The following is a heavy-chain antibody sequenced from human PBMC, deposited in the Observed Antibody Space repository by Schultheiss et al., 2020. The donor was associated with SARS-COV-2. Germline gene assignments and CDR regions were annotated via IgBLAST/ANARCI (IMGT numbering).Heavy chain of an antibody. CDR1: GYSISSGYY. D-gene: IGHD5/OR15-5a*01. V-gene: IGHV4-38-2*02. Sequence: SETLSLTCAVSGYSISSGYYWGWIRQPPGKGLEWIGYIYYSGNTNYNPSLKSRVTISVDTSKNQFSLKLSSVTAADTALYYCAKDGYGVVDYWGQGTLVTVSS. J-gene: IGHJ4*02. CDR2: IYYSGNT. CDR3: AKDGYGVVDY.